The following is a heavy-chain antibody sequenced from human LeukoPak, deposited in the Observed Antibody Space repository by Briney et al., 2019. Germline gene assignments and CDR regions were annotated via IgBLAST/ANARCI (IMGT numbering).Heavy chain of an antibody. V-gene: IGHV3-7*01. CDR1: GFTFSDYW. Sequence: GGSLRLSCAASGFTFSDYWMTWVRQVPGKGLEWVANVGRDGSEKNYVDSVEGRFTVSRDNAKKSLDLEMNSLRVEDTALYYCAKVGTWELQRVFENWGQGTLVTVSS. D-gene: IGHD1-26*01. CDR3: AKVGTWELQRVFEN. CDR2: VGRDGSEK. J-gene: IGHJ4*02.